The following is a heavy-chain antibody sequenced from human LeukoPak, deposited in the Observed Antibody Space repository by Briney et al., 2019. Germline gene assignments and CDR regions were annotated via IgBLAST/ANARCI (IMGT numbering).Heavy chain of an antibody. CDR1: GSSISSGYY. V-gene: IGHV4-38-2*02. CDR2: MHHSGNT. J-gene: IGHJ4*02. Sequence: SETLSLTCTVSGSSISSGYYWGWIRQPPGKGLEWIGNMHHSGNTYYNPSLRSRVTISIDTSNNQFSLKLTSVTAADTAVYYCARDSWPEVVRFDFWGQGTLVTVSS. CDR3: ARDSWPEVVRFDF. D-gene: IGHD1-14*01.